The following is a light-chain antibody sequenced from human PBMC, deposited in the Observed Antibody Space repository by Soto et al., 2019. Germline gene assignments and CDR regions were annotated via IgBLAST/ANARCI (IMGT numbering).Light chain of an antibody. CDR2: DTS. J-gene: IGLJ2*01. CDR1: TGPVTSGHY. CDR3: FLVYSGGVV. V-gene: IGLV7-46*01. Sequence: QAVVTQEPSLTVSPGGTVTLTCGSSTGPVTSGHYPYWFQQKPGQAPRTLIYDTSNKHSWAPARFSGSLLGGKAALTLSGAQPEDEAEYYFFLVYSGGVVFGGGTKVTVL.